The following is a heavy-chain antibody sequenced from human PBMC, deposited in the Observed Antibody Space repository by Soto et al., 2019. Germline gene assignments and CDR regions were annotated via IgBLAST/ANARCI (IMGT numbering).Heavy chain of an antibody. Sequence: EVQLLESGGGLVQPGGSLRLSCAASGFTFSNYAMNWVRQAPGKGLEWVSAISGSGSSTYYGDSVKGRFTISRDTSKNPLYLQMNSLRAEDTAVYSCAKDRRTWDTAMSFDYWGKGILVTVSS. D-gene: IGHD5-18*01. CDR1: GFTFSNYA. CDR2: ISGSGSST. J-gene: IGHJ4*02. V-gene: IGHV3-23*01. CDR3: AKDRRTWDTAMSFDY.